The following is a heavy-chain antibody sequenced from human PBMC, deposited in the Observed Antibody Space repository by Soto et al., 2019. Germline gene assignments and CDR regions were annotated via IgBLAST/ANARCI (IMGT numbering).Heavy chain of an antibody. J-gene: IGHJ6*02. CDR1: RFPFSSYA. D-gene: IGHD6-19*01. CDR3: ARDLKIAVAGVVYYYGSEV. CDR2: ISYYGSNK. V-gene: IGHV3-30-3*01. Sequence: SLGLSCAASRFPFSSYAMHWVRQAPVKGLEWVAVISYYGSNKYYSDSVKGRFTISRDNSKNTLYLQMNSLRAEDTAVYYCARDLKIAVAGVVYYYGSEVLGQENPVNVS.